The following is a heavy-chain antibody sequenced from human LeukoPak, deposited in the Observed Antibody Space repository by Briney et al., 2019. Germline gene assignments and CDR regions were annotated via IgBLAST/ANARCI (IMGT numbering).Heavy chain of an antibody. Sequence: KPSETLSLTCTVSGGSISSYYWSWIRQPPGKGLEWIGYIYYSGSTNYNPSLKSRVTISVGTSKNQFSLKLSSVTAADTAVYYCARDSTPNGDYAFDIGGQGTMVTVSS. CDR1: GGSISSYY. CDR3: ARDSTPNGDYAFDI. CDR2: IYYSGST. V-gene: IGHV4-59*01. J-gene: IGHJ3*02. D-gene: IGHD4-17*01.